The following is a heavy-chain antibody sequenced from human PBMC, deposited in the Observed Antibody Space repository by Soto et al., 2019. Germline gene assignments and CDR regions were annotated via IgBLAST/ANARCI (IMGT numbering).Heavy chain of an antibody. CDR1: GYTFTNYG. Sequence: QVQLVQSGGEVKKPGASVKVSCKAPGYTFTNYGISWVRQAPGKGLEWLEGINVYNGNTKYAQKVQGRVTMTTDTSTSTAYMELRSLRSDDTAVYYCARGVGSGSYYNQYNWFDPWGQGTLVTVSS. CDR2: INVYNGNT. J-gene: IGHJ5*02. V-gene: IGHV1-18*01. D-gene: IGHD3-10*01. CDR3: ARGVGSGSYYNQYNWFDP.